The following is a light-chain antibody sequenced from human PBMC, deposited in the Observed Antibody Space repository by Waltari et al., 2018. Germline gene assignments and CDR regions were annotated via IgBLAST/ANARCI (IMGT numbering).Light chain of an antibody. J-gene: IGKJ1*01. Sequence: DIVMTQSPLSLPVSPGEPASISCRSSQSLLHSSGYTFLHWYLQKPGQSPQLLVYLVSNRASGVPDRFSVSRSGTDITLKISRVEAEDVVVYYCMQALQTPWTFGQGTKVEIK. V-gene: IGKV2-28*01. CDR1: QSLLHSSGYTF. CDR2: LVS. CDR3: MQALQTPWT.